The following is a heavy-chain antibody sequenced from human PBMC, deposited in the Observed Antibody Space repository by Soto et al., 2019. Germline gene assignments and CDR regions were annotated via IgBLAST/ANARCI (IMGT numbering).Heavy chain of an antibody. D-gene: IGHD4-4*01. CDR1: GFTFSSYG. CDR2: IPYDGSNK. V-gene: IGHV3-30*18. CDR3: AKADYIGYYFDY. Sequence: QVQLVESGGGVVQPGRSLRLSCAASGFTFSSYGMHWVRQAPGKGLEWVAVIPYDGSNKYYADSVKGRFTISRDNSKNTLYLQMNSLRAEDTAVYYCAKADYIGYYFDYWGQGTLVTVSS. J-gene: IGHJ4*02.